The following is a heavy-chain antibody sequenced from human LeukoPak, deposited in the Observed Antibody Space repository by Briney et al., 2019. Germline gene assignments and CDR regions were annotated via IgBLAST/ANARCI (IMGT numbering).Heavy chain of an antibody. J-gene: IGHJ4*02. CDR1: GFTFSSYG. CDR3: ASTPGRGYSSSWNY. V-gene: IGHV3-30*02. CDR2: IRYDGSNK. D-gene: IGHD6-13*01. Sequence: GGSLRLSCAASGFTFSSYGMHWVRQAPGKGLEWVAFIRYDGSNKYYADSVKGRFTISRDNSKNTLYLQMNSLRAEDTAVYYCASTPGRGYSSSWNYWGQGTLVTVSS.